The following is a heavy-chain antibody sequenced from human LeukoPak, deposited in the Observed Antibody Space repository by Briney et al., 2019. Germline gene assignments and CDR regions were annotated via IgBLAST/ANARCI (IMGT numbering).Heavy chain of an antibody. Sequence: GGSLRLSCAASGFTFSSYSMNWVRQAPGKGLEWVSSISSSSSYIYYADSVKGRFTVSRDNAKNSLYLQMNSLRAEDTAVYYCARDRKPPVLRYFDFGPGVDYWGQGTLVTVSS. J-gene: IGHJ4*02. CDR1: GFTFSSYS. CDR3: ARDRKPPVLRYFDFGPGVDY. V-gene: IGHV3-21*01. D-gene: IGHD3-9*01. CDR2: ISSSSSYI.